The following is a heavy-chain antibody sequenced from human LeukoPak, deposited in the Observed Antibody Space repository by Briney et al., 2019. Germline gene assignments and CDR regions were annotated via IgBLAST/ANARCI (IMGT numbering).Heavy chain of an antibody. D-gene: IGHD2-2*01. CDR1: GGSISTYY. CDR2: IHYSGST. CDR3: ARRRTTGLSGYMDV. J-gene: IGHJ6*03. Sequence: SETLSLTCAVSGGSISTYYWSWIRQPPGKGPEWIGDIHYSGSTNYNPSLKSRVTISVGTSKNQFSLNRTSVTAADTAVYYCARRRTTGLSGYMDVWGKGTTVTVSS. V-gene: IGHV4-59*08.